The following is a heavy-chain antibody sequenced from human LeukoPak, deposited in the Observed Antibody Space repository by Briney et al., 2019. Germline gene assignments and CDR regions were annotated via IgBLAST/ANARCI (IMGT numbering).Heavy chain of an antibody. Sequence: ASVKVSCKVSGYTFTSYYMHWVRQAPGQGLEWMGIINPSGGSTSYAQKFQGRVTMTRDTSTSTVYMELSSLRSEDTAVYYCARGSAITMIVVVIYGWFDPWGQGTLVTVSS. V-gene: IGHV1-46*01. CDR3: ARGSAITMIVVVIYGWFDP. J-gene: IGHJ5*02. CDR2: INPSGGST. CDR1: GYTFTSYY. D-gene: IGHD3-22*01.